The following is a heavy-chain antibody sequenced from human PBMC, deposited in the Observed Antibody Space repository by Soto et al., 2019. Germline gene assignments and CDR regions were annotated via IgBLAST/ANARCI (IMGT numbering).Heavy chain of an antibody. CDR3: ARGHEVGGNSDAFDI. J-gene: IGHJ3*02. Sequence: QVQLVQSGTEVKKPGSSVKVSCMASGGTFSSSYINWLRQAPGQRPEWMGNIIPIFGTADYAQNFQGRLKVTADVSMAPAYLELRSLRSEDTAVYSCARGHEVGGNSDAFDIWGQGTVVTVSS. CDR2: IIPIFGTA. V-gene: IGHV1-69*15. CDR1: GGTFSSSY. D-gene: IGHD2-21*02.